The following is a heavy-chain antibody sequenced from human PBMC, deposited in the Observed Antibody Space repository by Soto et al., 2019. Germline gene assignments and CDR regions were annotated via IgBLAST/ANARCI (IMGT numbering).Heavy chain of an antibody. D-gene: IGHD6-6*01. CDR1: GFTFDDYA. J-gene: IGHJ6*02. Sequence: GGSLRLSCAASGFTFDDYAMHWVRQAPGKGLEWVSGISWNSGSIGYADSVKGRFTISRDNAKNSLYLQMNSLRAEDTALYYCAKDIAARPYYYYYYGMDVWGQGTTVTVSS. V-gene: IGHV3-9*01. CDR2: ISWNSGSI. CDR3: AKDIAARPYYYYYYGMDV.